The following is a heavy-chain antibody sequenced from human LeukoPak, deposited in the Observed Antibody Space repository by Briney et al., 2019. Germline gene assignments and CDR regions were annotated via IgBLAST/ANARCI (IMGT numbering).Heavy chain of an antibody. V-gene: IGHV4-39*01. CDR1: GGSISSSSYY. J-gene: IGHJ4*02. Sequence: SETLSLTCTISGGSISSSSYYWGWIRQPPGKELEWIGSIYYTGGTFYNPSLESRVTISVDTSKNQFSLKLSSVTAADMAVYYCARAYSSSWYYFDYWGQGTLVTVSS. CDR2: IYYTGGT. D-gene: IGHD6-13*01. CDR3: ARAYSSSWYYFDY.